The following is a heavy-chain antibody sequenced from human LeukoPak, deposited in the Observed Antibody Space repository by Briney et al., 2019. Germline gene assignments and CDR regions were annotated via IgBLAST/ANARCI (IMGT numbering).Heavy chain of an antibody. CDR2: INHSGST. CDR3: ARDCSSTSCYFLFGWFDP. J-gene: IGHJ5*02. Sequence: SETLSLTCAVYGGSFSGYYWSWIRQPPGKGLEWIGEINHSGSTNYNPSLKSRVTISVDTSKNQFSLKLSSVTAADTAVYYCARDCSSTSCYFLFGWFDPWGQGTLVTVSS. CDR1: GGSFSGYY. V-gene: IGHV4-34*01. D-gene: IGHD2-2*01.